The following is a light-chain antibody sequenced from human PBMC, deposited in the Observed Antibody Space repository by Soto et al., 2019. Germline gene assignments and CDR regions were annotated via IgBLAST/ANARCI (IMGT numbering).Light chain of an antibody. CDR1: QSISSW. V-gene: IGKV1-5*03. Sequence: DIQMTQSPFTLSASVGDRVTITCRASQSISSWLAWYQQKPGKAPKLLIYKASTLESGVPSNFRGSGSGTEFTLTISSRQPEDCATYYCQQYNSYPWTFGQGTKVDVK. CDR2: KAS. J-gene: IGKJ1*01. CDR3: QQYNSYPWT.